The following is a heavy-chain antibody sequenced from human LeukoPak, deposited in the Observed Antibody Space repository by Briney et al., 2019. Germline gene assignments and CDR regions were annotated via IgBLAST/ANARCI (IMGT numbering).Heavy chain of an antibody. CDR1: GFTLSSYA. CDR3: ARDSLAYCGGDCYSFPGDY. Sequence: HPGGSLRLSCAASGFTLSSYAMHWVRQAPGKGLEWVAVISYDGSNKYYADSVKGRFTISRDSSKNTLYLQMNSLRAEDTAVYYCARDSLAYCGGDCYSFPGDYWGQGTLVTVSP. D-gene: IGHD2-21*02. J-gene: IGHJ4*02. CDR2: ISYDGSNK. V-gene: IGHV3-30-3*01.